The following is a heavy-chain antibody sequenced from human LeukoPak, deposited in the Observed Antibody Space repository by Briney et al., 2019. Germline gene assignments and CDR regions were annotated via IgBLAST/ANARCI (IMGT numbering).Heavy chain of an antibody. CDR2: INDSGTT. D-gene: IGHD1-1*01. CDR3: ARGLDLEGLDY. CDR1: GGSFTDYN. Sequence: SETLSLTCAVYGGSFTDYNWTWLRQSPEKGREWIGEINDSGTTHYNPSLKSRVTISVDTAKHQFSLRMRSLTAADTAVYYCARGLDLEGLDYWGQGTLVTVSS. J-gene: IGHJ4*02. V-gene: IGHV4-34*01.